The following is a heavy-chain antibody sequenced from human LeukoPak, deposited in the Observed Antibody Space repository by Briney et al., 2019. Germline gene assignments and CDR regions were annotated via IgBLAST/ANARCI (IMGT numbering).Heavy chain of an antibody. Sequence: GGSLRLSCAASGFTFSSYDMHWVRQATGKGLQWVSGIGTAGEIYYPGSVKGRFTISREDAKNSLYLQMNSLRAGDTAVYYCARAGYSSSWYSRYFDLWGRGTLVTVSS. CDR1: GFTFSSYD. D-gene: IGHD6-13*01. J-gene: IGHJ2*01. CDR2: IGTAGEI. CDR3: ARAGYSSSWYSRYFDL. V-gene: IGHV3-13*01.